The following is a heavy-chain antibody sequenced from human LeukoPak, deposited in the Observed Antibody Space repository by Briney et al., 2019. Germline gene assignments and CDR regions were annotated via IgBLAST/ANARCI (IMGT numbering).Heavy chain of an antibody. J-gene: IGHJ4*02. CDR3: AKGDSFSRFYYYFDY. D-gene: IGHD6-13*01. V-gene: IGHV3-23*01. CDR2: ITGSGDDT. Sequence: HPGGSLRLSCAASGFTFNSYAMSWVRQAPGKGLEWVSAITGSGDDTYYADSVKGRFTISRDNSKNTLYLQMNSLRAEDTAVYYCAKGDSFSRFYYYFDYWGQGTLVTVSS. CDR1: GFTFNSYA.